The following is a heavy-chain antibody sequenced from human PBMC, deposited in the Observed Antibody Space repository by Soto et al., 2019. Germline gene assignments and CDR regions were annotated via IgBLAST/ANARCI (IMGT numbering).Heavy chain of an antibody. CDR3: AREGFGNPPD. D-gene: IGHD2-15*01. CDR1: GGSISSSY. J-gene: IGHJ4*02. CDR2: IYDDGSA. Sequence: SETLSLTCTVSGGSISSSYWSWIRQPPGKGLEWLAYIYDDGSANYNPSLKSRATISLDMSKNQFSLKLTSVTAEDTAVYYCAREGFGNPPDWGQGTPVTVSS. V-gene: IGHV4-59*01.